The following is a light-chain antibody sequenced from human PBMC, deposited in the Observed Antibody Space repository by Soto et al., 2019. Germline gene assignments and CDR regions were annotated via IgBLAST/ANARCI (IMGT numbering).Light chain of an antibody. CDR2: DAS. CDR3: QQRSNWPQIT. J-gene: IGKJ4*01. CDR1: QSVSSY. Sequence: EIVLTQSPATLSLSPGERATLSCRASQSVSSYLAWYQQKPGQAPRLLIYDASNRATGIPARFSGSGSGTDFTLTISSLGPEDFAVYYCQQRSNWPQITFGGGTKVEIK. V-gene: IGKV3-11*01.